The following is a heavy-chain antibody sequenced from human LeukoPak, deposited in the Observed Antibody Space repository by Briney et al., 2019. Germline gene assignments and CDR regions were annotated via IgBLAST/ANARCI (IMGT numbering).Heavy chain of an antibody. V-gene: IGHV1-69*05. CDR3: ARGPLYCSSTSCYSNWFDP. D-gene: IGHD2-2*01. CDR2: IIPIFGTA. J-gene: IGHJ5*02. Sequence: ASVKVSCKASGGTFSSYAISWVRQAPGQGLEWMGGIIPIFGTANYAQKFQGRVTITTDESTSTAYMELSSLRSEDTAVYHCARGPLYCSSTSCYSNWFDPWGQGTLVTVSS. CDR1: GGTFSSYA.